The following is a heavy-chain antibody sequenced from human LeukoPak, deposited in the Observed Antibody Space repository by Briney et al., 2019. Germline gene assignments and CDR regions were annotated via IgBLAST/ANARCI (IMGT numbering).Heavy chain of an antibody. J-gene: IGHJ5*02. Sequence: SETLSLTCTVSGYSISSGYYWGWIRQPPGKGLEWIGSIYYSGSTYYNPSLKSRVTISVDTSKNQFSLKLSSVTAADTAVYYCARDLLGAYIAVAGNWFDPWGQGTLVTVSS. CDR2: IYYSGST. D-gene: IGHD6-19*01. V-gene: IGHV4-38-2*02. CDR1: GYSISSGYY. CDR3: ARDLLGAYIAVAGNWFDP.